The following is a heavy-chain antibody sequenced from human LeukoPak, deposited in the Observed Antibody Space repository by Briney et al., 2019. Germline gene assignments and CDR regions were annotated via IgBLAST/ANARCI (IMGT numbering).Heavy chain of an antibody. Sequence: GGSLILSCAASGFTFSSYNMNWVRQAPGKGLEWVSSISSTNSIYYADSVEGRFSLSRDNAENSLYLQMNTLRAEDTAVYYCTRGGSGSYHPFDYWGQGTLVTVAS. CDR2: ISSTNSI. J-gene: IGHJ4*02. V-gene: IGHV3-21*01. CDR3: TRGGSGSYHPFDY. D-gene: IGHD3-10*01. CDR1: GFTFSSYN.